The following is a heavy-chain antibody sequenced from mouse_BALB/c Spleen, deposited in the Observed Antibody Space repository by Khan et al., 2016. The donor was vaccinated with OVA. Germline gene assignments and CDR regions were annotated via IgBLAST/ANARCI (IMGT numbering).Heavy chain of an antibody. Sequence: VQLQQSGPELMKPGASVKISCKASGYSFTTYYIHWLKQSHGKTLEWIGYIDPFNGGNTYNQKLKGKATLTVDKSSSTAYMHLSSLTSEDYALYYCARHGSTSWFAYWGQGTLVTVSA. CDR2: IDPFNGGN. CDR3: ARHGSTSWFAY. D-gene: IGHD1-1*01. J-gene: IGHJ3*01. CDR1: GYSFTTYY. V-gene: IGHV1S135*01.